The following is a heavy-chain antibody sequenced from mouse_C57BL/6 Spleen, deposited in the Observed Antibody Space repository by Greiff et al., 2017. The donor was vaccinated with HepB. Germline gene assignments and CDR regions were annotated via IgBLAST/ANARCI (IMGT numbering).Heavy chain of an antibody. CDR3: ARWRYDYDGYYYAMDY. Sequence: QVQLQQSGAELVKPGASVKISCKASGYTFTDYYINWVKQRPGQGLEWIGKIGPGSGSTYYNEKFKGKATLTADKSSSTAYMQLSSLTSEDSAVYFCARWRYDYDGYYYAMDYWGQGTSVTVSS. CDR1: GYTFTDYY. CDR2: IGPGSGST. D-gene: IGHD2-4*01. V-gene: IGHV1-77*01. J-gene: IGHJ4*01.